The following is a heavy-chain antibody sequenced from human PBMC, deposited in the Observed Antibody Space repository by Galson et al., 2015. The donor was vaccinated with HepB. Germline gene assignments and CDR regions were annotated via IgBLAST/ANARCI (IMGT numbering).Heavy chain of an antibody. Sequence: SLRLSCAASGFTFNTNAMTWVRQVPGKGLEWVANIKHDGSEKYYLDSVRGRFTISRDNAQNSLYLQINSLRAEDTAVYYCARDPLPMIVGYWYFDLWGRGTLVTVSS. D-gene: IGHD3-22*01. CDR1: GFTFNTNA. V-gene: IGHV3-7*03. CDR3: ARDPLPMIVGYWYFDL. CDR2: IKHDGSEK. J-gene: IGHJ2*01.